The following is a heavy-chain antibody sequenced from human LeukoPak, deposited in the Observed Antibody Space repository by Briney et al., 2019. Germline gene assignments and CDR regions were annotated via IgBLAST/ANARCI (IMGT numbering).Heavy chain of an antibody. CDR2: TYYSGST. D-gene: IGHD3-9*01. Sequence: SETLSLTCTVSGGSISSYYWSWIRQPPGKGLEWIGYTYYSGSTNYNPSLKSRVTISVDTSKNQFSLKLSSVTAADTAVYYCARDSTYYDILTGYYFTYAFDIWGQGTMVTVSS. CDR1: GGSISSYY. CDR3: ARDSTYYDILTGYYFTYAFDI. V-gene: IGHV4-59*01. J-gene: IGHJ3*02.